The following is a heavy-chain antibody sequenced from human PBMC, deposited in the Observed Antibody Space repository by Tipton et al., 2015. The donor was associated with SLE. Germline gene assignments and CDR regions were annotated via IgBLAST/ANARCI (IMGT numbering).Heavy chain of an antibody. CDR3: AKSPYFGSGSYRTSYFDS. D-gene: IGHD3-10*01. Sequence: VQLVQSGGGLVQPGGSLRLSCVASGFTFSGSEMNWVRQAPGKGLEWVSTLYERGISYSADSVRGRFTISRDISKSTVFLQLSSLRIDDTAVYFCAKSPYFGSGSYRTSYFDSWGQGTQVTVSS. J-gene: IGHJ4*02. CDR1: GFTFSGSE. CDR2: LYERGIS. V-gene: IGHV3-23*05.